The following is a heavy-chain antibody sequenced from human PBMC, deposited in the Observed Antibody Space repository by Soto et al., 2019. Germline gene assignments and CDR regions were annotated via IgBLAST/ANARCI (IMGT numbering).Heavy chain of an antibody. CDR3: ANCGYDSSGRLLRYFXH. CDR2: ISGSGGGT. D-gene: IGHD3-22*01. J-gene: IGHJ1*01. CDR1: GFTFNIYA. Sequence: GGSLRLSCAASGFTFNIYAMSWVRQAPGKGLERVSAISGSGGGTYYADSVEGRFTISRDNSNIILYLQMSSLRAEDTAVYYFANCGYDSSGRLLRYFXHWGQGTLVTVSS. V-gene: IGHV3-23*01.